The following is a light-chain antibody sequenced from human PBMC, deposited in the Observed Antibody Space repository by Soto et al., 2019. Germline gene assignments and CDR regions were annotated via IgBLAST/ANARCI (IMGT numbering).Light chain of an antibody. CDR1: SSNIGSNT. Sequence: QSVLTQSPSASGTPGQRVTNSCSGSSSNIGSNTVNWYQQLPRTAPKLLISSSDQRPSGVHDRFSGSKSGTSASLAISGLQSEDEADYYCASWDDSLNGWVFGGGTKLTVL. CDR2: SSD. V-gene: IGLV1-44*01. J-gene: IGLJ3*02. CDR3: ASWDDSLNGWV.